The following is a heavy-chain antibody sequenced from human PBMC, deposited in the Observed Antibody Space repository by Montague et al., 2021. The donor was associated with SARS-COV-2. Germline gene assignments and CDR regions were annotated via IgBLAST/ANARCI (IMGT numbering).Heavy chain of an antibody. Sequence: SETLSLTCTVSGDSINNYYWSWIRQPPGKGLEWIGNTFYSGSTMYNPSLKSRVTISVDTSKNQFSLNLSSVTAADPAVYFCARLSGYNPLDAFDIWGPGTIVTVSS. D-gene: IGHD5-24*01. V-gene: IGHV4-59*01. CDR3: ARLSGYNPLDAFDI. J-gene: IGHJ3*02. CDR2: TFYSGST. CDR1: GDSINNYY.